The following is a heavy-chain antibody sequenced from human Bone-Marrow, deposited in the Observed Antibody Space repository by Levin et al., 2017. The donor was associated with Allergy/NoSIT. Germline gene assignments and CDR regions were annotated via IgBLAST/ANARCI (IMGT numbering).Heavy chain of an antibody. D-gene: IGHD6-13*01. V-gene: IGHV1-69*13. CDR1: GGTLNTYT. CDR2: ILPLFGTT. CDR3: ARLKGTIVAPGSPLLDY. J-gene: IGHJ4*02. Sequence: ASVKVSCKASGGTLNTYTITWVRQAPGQGLEWMGEILPLFGTTKYAQKFQGRVTLTADESTSTVYMEMSRLGSEDTAVYFCARLKGTIVAPGSPLLDYWGQGLLVTVSS.